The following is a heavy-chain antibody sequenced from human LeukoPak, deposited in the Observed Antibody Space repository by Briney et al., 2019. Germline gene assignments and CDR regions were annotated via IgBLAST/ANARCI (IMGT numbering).Heavy chain of an antibody. CDR3: ASGSAGEGLNFDS. V-gene: IGHV1-18*01. CDR2: ISAYNGNT. J-gene: IGHJ4*02. CDR1: GYTFTSYG. Sequence: ASVTVSFMASGYTFTSYGISWVRQAPGQGLEWLGWISAYNGNTNYAQKLQGRVTMTTDTSTSTAYMELRSLRSDDTAVYYCASGSAGEGLNFDSWGQGTLVTVSS. D-gene: IGHD1-26*01.